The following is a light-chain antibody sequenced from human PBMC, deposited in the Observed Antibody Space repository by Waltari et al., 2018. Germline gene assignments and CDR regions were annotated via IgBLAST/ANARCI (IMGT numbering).Light chain of an antibody. V-gene: IGKV1-16*01. CDR1: QGISKF. Sequence: DIQMTQSPSSLAASVGDRVTITCRASQGISKFLAWFRQKPGKAPESLIYGASILQSGVPSRFSGSGSGTDFTLTISSLQPEDFASYYCQQYKTFPLTFGGGTKVEIK. J-gene: IGKJ4*01. CDR2: GAS. CDR3: QQYKTFPLT.